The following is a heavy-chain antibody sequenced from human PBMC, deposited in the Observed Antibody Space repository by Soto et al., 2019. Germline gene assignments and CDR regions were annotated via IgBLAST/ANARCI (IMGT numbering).Heavy chain of an antibody. V-gene: IGHV3-21*01. D-gene: IGHD3-16*01. Sequence: GGSLRLSCAASGFTFSSYSMNWVRQAPGKGLEWVSSISSSSYIYYADSVKGHFTISRDNAKNSLYMQMNSLRAEDTAVYYCTRETYYDDIWGIYTLYYFDYWGQGSLVTVSS. CDR2: ISSSSYI. CDR3: TRETYYDDIWGIYTLYYFDY. CDR1: GFTFSSYS. J-gene: IGHJ4*02.